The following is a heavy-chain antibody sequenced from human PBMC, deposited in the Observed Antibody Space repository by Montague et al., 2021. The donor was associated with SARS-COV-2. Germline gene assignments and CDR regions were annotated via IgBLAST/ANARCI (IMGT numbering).Heavy chain of an antibody. CDR1: GYTLFQTT. Sequence: SVKVSCKVSGYTLFQTTIHWVRQAPGKGLKWMGSFDPEDVETAYTQTLQGRVAMTADSSTETAYMELTNLTSDDTAVYYCTTYSISGVVIYAFAFWGQGTKVTVSS. CDR3: TTYSISGVVIYAFAF. V-gene: IGHV1-24*01. CDR2: FDPEDVET. D-gene: IGHD3-3*01. J-gene: IGHJ3*01.